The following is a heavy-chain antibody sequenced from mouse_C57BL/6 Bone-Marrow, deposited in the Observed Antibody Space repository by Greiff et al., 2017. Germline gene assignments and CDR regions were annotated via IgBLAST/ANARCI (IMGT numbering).Heavy chain of an antibody. CDR1: GYTFTSYW. CDR2: IYPTSGRT. CDR3: ARSGPLGRSFDS. Sequence: QLQQPGAELVKPGASVKMSCKASGYTFTSYWITWVKQRPGQGLEWIGDIYPTSGRTNYNEKFKSKAILTVDTSSNTAYMQLSSLTSEDSAVFYCARSGPLGRSFDSWGQGTTLTVSS. J-gene: IGHJ2*01. V-gene: IGHV1-55*01. D-gene: IGHD4-1*01.